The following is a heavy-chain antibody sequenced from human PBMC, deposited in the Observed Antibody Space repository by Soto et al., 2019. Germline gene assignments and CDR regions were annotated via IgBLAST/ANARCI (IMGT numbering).Heavy chain of an antibody. Sequence: QVQLVQSGAEVKKPGSSVKVSCRASGSAFSSYTVSWVRQAPGQGLEWMGRIIPVLGVTNYAQKFKGRVTITADQSKTTAYMELSSLRSGDTAIYYCARRRYCGADCYSKYYYGMDVWGQGTTVTVSS. CDR1: GSAFSSYT. D-gene: IGHD2-21*02. V-gene: IGHV1-69*02. CDR2: IIPVLGVT. CDR3: ARRRYCGADCYSKYYYGMDV. J-gene: IGHJ6*02.